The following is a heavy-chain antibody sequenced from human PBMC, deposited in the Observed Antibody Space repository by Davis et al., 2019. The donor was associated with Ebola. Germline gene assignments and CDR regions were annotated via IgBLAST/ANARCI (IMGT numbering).Heavy chain of an antibody. Sequence: GGSLRLSCAAPGFTFSHDNMNWVRQAPGKGLEWVSSISNSGYYIYYADSVRGRFTISRDNAKNSLYLQMSSLRAEDTALYYCSRGGAVKFDYWGQGTLVTVSS. CDR1: GFTFSHDN. CDR2: ISNSGYYI. D-gene: IGHD4-17*01. V-gene: IGHV3-21*01. CDR3: SRGGAVKFDY. J-gene: IGHJ4*02.